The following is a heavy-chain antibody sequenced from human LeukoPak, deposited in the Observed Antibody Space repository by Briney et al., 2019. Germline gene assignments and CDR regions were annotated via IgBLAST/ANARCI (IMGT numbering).Heavy chain of an antibody. V-gene: IGHV4-30-2*01. Sequence: PSETLSLTCAVSGGSISSGGYSWSWIRQPPGKGLEWIGYIYHSGSTYYNPSLKSRVTISVDTSKNQFSLKLSSVTAADTAVYYCARAVTYYDFWSGLPSGFDPWGQGTLVTVSS. CDR3: ARAVTYYDFWSGLPSGFDP. CDR1: GGSISSGGYS. J-gene: IGHJ5*02. CDR2: IYHSGST. D-gene: IGHD3-3*01.